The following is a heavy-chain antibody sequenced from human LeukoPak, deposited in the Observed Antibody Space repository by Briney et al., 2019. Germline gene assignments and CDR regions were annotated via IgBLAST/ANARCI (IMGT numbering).Heavy chain of an antibody. J-gene: IGHJ4*02. V-gene: IGHV4-38-2*02. CDR3: ARDGEMATIENYFEY. Sequence: SETLSLTCTVSGGSISGYYWGWIRQPPGKGLEWFGSIYHSGNTYYNPSLKSRVTISVDTSKNQFSLKLSSVTAADSAVYYCARDGEMATIENYFEYWGQGTLVTVSS. CDR2: IYHSGNT. D-gene: IGHD5-24*01. CDR1: GGSISGYY.